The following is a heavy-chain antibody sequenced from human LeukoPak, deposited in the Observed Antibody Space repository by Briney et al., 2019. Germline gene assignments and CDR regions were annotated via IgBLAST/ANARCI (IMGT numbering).Heavy chain of an antibody. CDR1: GYSFTIYW. Sequence: GESLKISCKGSGYSFTIYWIGWVRQMPGKGLEGMRIIYPADSDIRYSPSFQGQVTISADKSISTAYLQWSGLKASDTAMYFCARLRRLSSIAAANDAFDVWGQGTIITVSS. J-gene: IGHJ3*01. D-gene: IGHD6-13*01. CDR2: IYPADSDI. V-gene: IGHV5-51*01. CDR3: ARLRRLSSIAAANDAFDV.